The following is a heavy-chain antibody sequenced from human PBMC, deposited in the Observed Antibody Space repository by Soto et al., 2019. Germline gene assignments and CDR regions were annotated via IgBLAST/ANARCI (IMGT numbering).Heavy chain of an antibody. CDR3: ARVTPSGDSDF. J-gene: IGHJ4*02. Sequence: QVQLVQSGAEVKKPGASVKVSCKASGYAFTIYGLSWVRQAPGQGLEWMGGINPYNGNTKYAQMLQGRVTMTTDAATSTAYMELRRLRSDDTAVYYCARVTPSGDSDFLAQGTLVTVSA. D-gene: IGHD6-19*01. CDR1: GYAFTIYG. CDR2: INPYNGNT. V-gene: IGHV1-18*04.